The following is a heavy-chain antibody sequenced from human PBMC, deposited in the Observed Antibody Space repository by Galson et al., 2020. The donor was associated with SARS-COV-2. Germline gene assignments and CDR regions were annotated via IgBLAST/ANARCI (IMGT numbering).Heavy chain of an antibody. Sequence: GESLKISCAASGFTFSEYYMSWIRQAPGKGLEWVSYISSSGSTIYYADSVKGRFTISRDNAKNSLYLQMNSLRAEDTAVYYCARGDFWSGYYFYYWGQGTLVTVSS. CDR1: GFTFSEYY. CDR3: ARGDFWSGYYFYY. CDR2: ISSSGSTI. D-gene: IGHD3-3*01. V-gene: IGHV3-11*01. J-gene: IGHJ4*02.